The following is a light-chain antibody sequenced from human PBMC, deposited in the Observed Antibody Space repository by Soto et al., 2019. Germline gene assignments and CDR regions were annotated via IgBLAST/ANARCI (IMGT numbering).Light chain of an antibody. CDR2: ATS. CDR1: QGIAPY. V-gene: IGKV1-27*01. J-gene: IGKJ4*01. CDR3: QKYNSAPLT. Sequence: DIQLTQSPSSLSAFVGDRVTITCRASQGIAPYLAWFQQXXXKVPKLLIYATSTLQSGVPSRFXXXXSGXXXTLTINSLQPEDVGTYYCQKYNSAPLTFGGGTKVEIK.